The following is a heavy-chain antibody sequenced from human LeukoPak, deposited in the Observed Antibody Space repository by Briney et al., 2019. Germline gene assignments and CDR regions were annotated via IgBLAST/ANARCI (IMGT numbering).Heavy chain of an antibody. Sequence: GASVKVSCEASGYTFTSYGISWVRQAPGQGLEWMGRIIPIFGTANYAQKFQGRVTITTDESTSTAYMELSSLRSEDTAVYYCARGDTGSSWPIYYYYYMDVWGKGTTVTVSS. CDR1: GYTFTSYG. CDR2: IIPIFGTA. D-gene: IGHD6-6*01. CDR3: ARGDTGSSWPIYYYYYMDV. V-gene: IGHV1-69*05. J-gene: IGHJ6*03.